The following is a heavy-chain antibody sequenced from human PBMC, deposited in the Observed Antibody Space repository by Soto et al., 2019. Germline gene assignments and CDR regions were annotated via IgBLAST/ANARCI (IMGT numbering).Heavy chain of an antibody. CDR3: AREVSAAAGLREGHFDY. D-gene: IGHD6-13*01. Sequence: QVQLVQSGAEVKKPGASVKVSCKASGYTFTSYAMHWVRQAPGQRLEWMGWINAGNGNTKYSQKFQGRVTITRDTSASTAYMELSSLRSEDTAVYYCAREVSAAAGLREGHFDYWGQGTLVTVSS. J-gene: IGHJ4*02. CDR1: GYTFTSYA. V-gene: IGHV1-3*01. CDR2: INAGNGNT.